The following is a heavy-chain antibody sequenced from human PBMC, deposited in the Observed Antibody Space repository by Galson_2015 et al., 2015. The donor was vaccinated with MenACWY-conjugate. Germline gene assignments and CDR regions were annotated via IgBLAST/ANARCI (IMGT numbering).Heavy chain of an antibody. CDR1: GGTFSSYA. CDR2: IIPIFGTA. CDR3: ASGETGGSHYDFWSGYVGY. J-gene: IGHJ4*02. Sequence: SVKVSCKASGGTFSSYAISWVRQAPGQGLEWMGGIIPIFGTANYAQKFQGRVTITADESTSTAYMELSSLRSEDTAVYYCASGETGGSHYDFWSGYVGYWGQGTLVTVSS. V-gene: IGHV1-69*13. D-gene: IGHD3-3*01.